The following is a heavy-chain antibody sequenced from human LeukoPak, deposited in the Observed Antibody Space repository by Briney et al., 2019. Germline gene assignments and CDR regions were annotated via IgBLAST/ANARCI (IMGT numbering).Heavy chain of an antibody. CDR3: ARGGIAAAGISAYFDY. CDR2: MNPNSGNT. J-gene: IGHJ4*02. D-gene: IGHD6-13*01. Sequence: ASLKVSCKASGYTFTSYDINWVRQATGQGLEWMGWMNPNSGNTGYAQKFQGRVTITRNTSISTAYMELRSLRSEDTAVYYCARGGIAAAGISAYFDYWGQGTLVTVSS. CDR1: GYTFTSYD. V-gene: IGHV1-8*03.